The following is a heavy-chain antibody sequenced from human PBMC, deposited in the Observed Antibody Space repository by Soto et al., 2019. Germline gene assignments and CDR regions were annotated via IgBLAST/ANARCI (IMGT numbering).Heavy chain of an antibody. CDR2: IIPIFGTA. J-gene: IGHJ5*02. D-gene: IGHD3-10*01. V-gene: IGHV1-69*01. CDR1: GGTFSSYA. Sequence: QVQLVQSGAEVKKPGSSVKVSCKASGGTFSSYAISWVRQAPGQGLEWMGGIIPIFGTANYAQKFQGRVTITADESTSKAYMELSSLRSEDTAVYYCARCHSSGSYTFSWFDPWGQGTLGTVSS. CDR3: ARCHSSGSYTFSWFDP.